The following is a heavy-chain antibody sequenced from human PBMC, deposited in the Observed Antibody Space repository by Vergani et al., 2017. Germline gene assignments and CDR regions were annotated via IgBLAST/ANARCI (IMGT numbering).Heavy chain of an antibody. Sequence: QVQLVQSGAEVKKPGASVKVSCKASGYTFTSYGISWVRQAPGQGLEWMGIINPSGGSTSYAQKFQGRVTMTRDTSTSTVYMELSSLRSEDTAVYYCARDRTDGYYYYGMDVWGQGP. CDR1: GYTFTSYG. V-gene: IGHV1-46*01. CDR3: ARDRTDGYYYYGMDV. J-gene: IGHJ6*02. CDR2: INPSGGST.